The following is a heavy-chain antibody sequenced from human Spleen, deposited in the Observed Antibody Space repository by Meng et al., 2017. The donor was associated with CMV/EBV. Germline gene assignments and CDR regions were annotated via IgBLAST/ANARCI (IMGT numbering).Heavy chain of an antibody. CDR3: ARDWYCSSTSCYLDYYYGMDV. V-gene: IGHV3-7*03. CDR1: GFTFSSYW. Sequence: GGSLRLSCAASGFTFSSYWMSWVRQAPGKGLEWVANIKQDGSEKYYVDSVKGRFTISRDNAKNSLYLQMNSLRAEDTAVYYCARDWYCSSTSCYLDYYYGMDVWGQGTTVTVSS. J-gene: IGHJ6*02. CDR2: IKQDGSEK. D-gene: IGHD2-2*01.